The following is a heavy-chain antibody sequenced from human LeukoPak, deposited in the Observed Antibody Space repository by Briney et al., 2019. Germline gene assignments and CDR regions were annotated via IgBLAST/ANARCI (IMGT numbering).Heavy chain of an antibody. D-gene: IGHD3-22*01. J-gene: IGHJ5*02. Sequence: SVKVSCTASGFTFPSSAMQWVRQARGQRLEWIGWIVVGSDNTNYAQKFQERLTITRDMSTSTAYMELSSLRSDDTAVYYCVADPYYDASGPPRWFDPWGQGTLVTVSS. CDR1: GFTFPSSA. CDR3: VADPYYDASGPPRWFDP. CDR2: IVVGSDNT. V-gene: IGHV1-58*02.